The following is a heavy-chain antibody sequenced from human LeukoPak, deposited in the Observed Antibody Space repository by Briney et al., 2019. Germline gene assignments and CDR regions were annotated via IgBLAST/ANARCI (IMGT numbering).Heavy chain of an antibody. CDR3: ARGVPGGFDI. CDR2: INAGTGNS. CDR1: GYTFTSYD. V-gene: IGHV1-3*01. J-gene: IGHJ3*02. D-gene: IGHD3-10*01. Sequence: ASVKVSCKASGYTFTSYDMHWVCQAPGQRLEWMGWINAGTGNSKYSQKFQGRVTIARDTSASTAYMELSSLRSVDTAVYYCARGVPGGFDIWGQGTLVTVSS.